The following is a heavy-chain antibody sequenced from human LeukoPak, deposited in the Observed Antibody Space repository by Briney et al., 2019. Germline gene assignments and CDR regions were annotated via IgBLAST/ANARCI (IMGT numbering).Heavy chain of an antibody. CDR2: ISWDGGST. D-gene: IGHD6-19*01. CDR3: AKEGYSSGIHPAYYYYYYYMDV. V-gene: IGHV3-43*01. J-gene: IGHJ6*03. CDR1: GFTFDDYT. Sequence: GGSLRLSCAASGFTFDDYTMHWVRQAPGKGLEWVSLISWDGGSTYYADSVKGRFTISRDNSKNSLYLQMNSLRTEDTALYYCAKEGYSSGIHPAYYYYYYYMDVWGKGTTVTISS.